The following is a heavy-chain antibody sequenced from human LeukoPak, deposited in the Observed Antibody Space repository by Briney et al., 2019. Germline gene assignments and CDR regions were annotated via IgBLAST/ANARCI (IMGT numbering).Heavy chain of an antibody. CDR1: GGSFSGYD. CDR3: AKSNGYGLVDI. D-gene: IGHD3-10*01. CDR2: INHSGST. V-gene: IGHV4-34*01. J-gene: IGHJ3*02. Sequence: SETLSLTCAVYGGSFSGYDWSWVRQPPGKGLEWIGEINHSGSTNYNPSLNSPVTISVDTSKNQFSLKLTSLTAADTAVYYCAKSNGYGLVDIWGQGTMVTVSS.